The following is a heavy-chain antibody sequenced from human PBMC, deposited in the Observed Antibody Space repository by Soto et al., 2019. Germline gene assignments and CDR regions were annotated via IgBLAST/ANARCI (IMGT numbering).Heavy chain of an antibody. CDR2: IYYSGST. D-gene: IGHD1-7*01. CDR3: ARDRGSGWNYFGANFDY. V-gene: IGHV4-59*01. J-gene: IGHJ4*02. CDR1: GGSISSYY. Sequence: SETLSLTCTVSGGSISSYYWSWIRQPPGKGLEWIGYIYYSGSTNYNPSLKSRVTISVDTSKNQFSLKLSSVTAADTAVYYCARDRGSGWNYFGANFDYSCQGTLVTVSS.